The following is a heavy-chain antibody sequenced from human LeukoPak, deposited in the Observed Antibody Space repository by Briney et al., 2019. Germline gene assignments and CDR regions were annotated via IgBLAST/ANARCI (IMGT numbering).Heavy chain of an antibody. J-gene: IGHJ4*02. V-gene: IGHV3-7*01. D-gene: IGHD5-18*01. CDR1: GLIFSKYW. CDR3: ARDGDTAMVLGY. Sequence: GGSLRLSCAASGLIFSKYWMTWVRQAPGKGLEWVASIKPDGSEKYYLDSVKGRFTISRDNARDSLYLQMNSLRAEDTAVYYCARDGDTAMVLGYWGQGTLVTVSS. CDR2: IKPDGSEK.